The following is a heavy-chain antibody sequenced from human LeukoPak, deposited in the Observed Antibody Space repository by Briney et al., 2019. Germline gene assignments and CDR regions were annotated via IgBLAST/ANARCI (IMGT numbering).Heavy chain of an antibody. V-gene: IGHV4-4*02. Sequence: SETLSLTCAVFGDSISANHWWSWVRQPPGKGLEWIGEIYHTGNTNYNPSLRSRISISVDTSKNQFSLNLNSVTAADTAVYFCASARWDFWGQGILVTVSS. D-gene: IGHD4-23*01. J-gene: IGHJ4*02. CDR1: GDSISANHW. CDR2: IYHTGNT. CDR3: ASARWDF.